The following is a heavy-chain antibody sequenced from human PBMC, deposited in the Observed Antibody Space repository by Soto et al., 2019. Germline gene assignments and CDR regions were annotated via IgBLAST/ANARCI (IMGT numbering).Heavy chain of an antibody. D-gene: IGHD7-27*01. Sequence: GGSLRLSCAASGFTFSSYAMHWVRQAPGKGLEWGAVISYDGSNKYYADSVKGRFTISRDNSKNTLYLQMNSLRAEDTAVYYCARDRLTGDNAGSFDIWGQGTMVTVSS. CDR1: GFTFSSYA. J-gene: IGHJ3*02. CDR2: ISYDGSNK. CDR3: ARDRLTGDNAGSFDI. V-gene: IGHV3-30*04.